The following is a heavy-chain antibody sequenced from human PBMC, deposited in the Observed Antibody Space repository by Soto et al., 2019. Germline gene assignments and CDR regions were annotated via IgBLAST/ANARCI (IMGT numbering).Heavy chain of an antibody. V-gene: IGHV3-23*01. J-gene: IGHJ4*02. CDR2: ISGSGGST. CDR3: AKGPVWSGYLLDY. D-gene: IGHD3-3*01. Sequence: EVQLLESGGGLVQPGGSLRLSCAASGFTFSSYAMSWVRQAPGKGLEWVSAISGSGGSTYYADSVKGRFTISRDNSKNTLYLQMNSLRAEDTAVHYCAKGPVWSGYLLDYWGQGTLVTVSS. CDR1: GFTFSSYA.